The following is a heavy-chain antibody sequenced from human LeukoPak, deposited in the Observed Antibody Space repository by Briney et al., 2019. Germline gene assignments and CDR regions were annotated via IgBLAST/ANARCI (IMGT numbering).Heavy chain of an antibody. CDR1: GYTFTSCD. CDR2: INPNSGAT. J-gene: IGHJ5*02. V-gene: IGHV1-2*02. D-gene: IGHD2-15*01. Sequence: ASVKVSCKASGYTFTSCDINWVRQATEQGLEWMGWINPNSGATNYAQKFQGRVTMTRDTSISTAYMELSRLTSDDTAVYYCARGPASVVVADARFDPWGQGTLVTVSS. CDR3: ARGPASVVVADARFDP.